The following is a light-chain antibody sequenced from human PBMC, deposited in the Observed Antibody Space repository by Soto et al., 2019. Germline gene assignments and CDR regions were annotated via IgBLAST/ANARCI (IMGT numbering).Light chain of an antibody. CDR1: QSVRSD. V-gene: IGKV3-15*01. Sequence: EIVMTQSPATLSVSPGERATLSCRASQSVRSDLAWHQQKPGQARRTLLYDASTGATGIPARFSGSGSGTEFTLTISSLQSEDFAVYYCQQYHNWPITFGQGTRLEI. CDR2: DAS. CDR3: QQYHNWPIT. J-gene: IGKJ5*01.